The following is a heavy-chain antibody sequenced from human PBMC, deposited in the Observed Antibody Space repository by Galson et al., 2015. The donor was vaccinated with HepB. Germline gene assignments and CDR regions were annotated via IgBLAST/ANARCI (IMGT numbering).Heavy chain of an antibody. J-gene: IGHJ5*02. V-gene: IGHV3-30*03. Sequence: SLRLSCAASGFTFSSYGMHWVRQAPGKGLEWVAVISYDGSNKYYADSVKGRFTISRDNSKNTLYLQMNSLRAEDTAVYYCARDAPDIVVVPAAMVGNWFDPWGQGTLVTVSS. CDR3: ARDAPDIVVVPAAMVGNWFDP. CDR1: GFTFSSYG. CDR2: ISYDGSNK. D-gene: IGHD2-2*01.